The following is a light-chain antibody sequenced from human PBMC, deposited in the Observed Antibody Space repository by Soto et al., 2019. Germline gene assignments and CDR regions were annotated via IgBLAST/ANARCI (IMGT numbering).Light chain of an antibody. Sequence: QSVLTQPPSVSGAPGQRVTISCTGSSSNIGAGYDVHWYQQLPGTAPKLLIYGNSNRPSGVPERFSGSKSGTSASLAITGLQAEDEADYYCQYYDSSLSGSVVFGGGTKLTVL. CDR2: GNS. J-gene: IGLJ2*01. V-gene: IGLV1-40*01. CDR3: QYYDSSLSGSVV. CDR1: SSNIGAGYD.